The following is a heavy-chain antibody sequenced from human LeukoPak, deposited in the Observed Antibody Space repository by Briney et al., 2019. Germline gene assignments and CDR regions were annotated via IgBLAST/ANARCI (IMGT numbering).Heavy chain of an antibody. J-gene: IGHJ6*03. V-gene: IGHV1-18*01. D-gene: IGHD4-17*01. CDR3: ARRGGKNYGDYLLYYYMDV. Sequence: VSVKVSCKASGGTFSSYAISWVRQAPGQGLEWMGWISTYNGDTHYAQKFQGRVTMTTDTSTSTAYMELRSLRSDDTAMYYCARRGGKNYGDYLLYYYMDVWGKGTTVTVSS. CDR2: ISTYNGDT. CDR1: GGTFSSYA.